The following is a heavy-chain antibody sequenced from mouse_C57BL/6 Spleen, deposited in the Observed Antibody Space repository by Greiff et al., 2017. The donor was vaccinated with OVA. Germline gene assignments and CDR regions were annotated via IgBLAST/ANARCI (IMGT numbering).Heavy chain of an antibody. CDR1: GYTFTSYW. CDR3: ARSLITTVWYFDV. J-gene: IGHJ1*03. V-gene: IGHV1-7*01. D-gene: IGHD1-1*01. CDR2: INPSSGYT. Sequence: VQLQQSGAELAKPGASVKLSCKASGYTFTSYWMHWVKQRPGQGLEWIGYINPSSGYTKYNQKFKDKATLTADKSSSTAYMQLSSLTYEDSAVYYCARSLITTVWYFDVWGTGTTVTVSS.